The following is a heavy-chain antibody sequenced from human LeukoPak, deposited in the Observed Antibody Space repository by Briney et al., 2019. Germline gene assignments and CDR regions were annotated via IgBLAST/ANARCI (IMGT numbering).Heavy chain of an antibody. J-gene: IGHJ4*02. CDR2: IKQDGSEK. CDR1: GFTFSSYW. CDR3: ARDRVGYCSSTSYYTKGMFDY. Sequence: PGGSLRLSCAASGFTFSSYWMSWVRQAPGKGLEWVANIKQDGSEKYYVDSVKGRFTISRDNAKNSLYLQMNSLRAEDTAVYYCARDRVGYCSSTSYYTKGMFDYWGQGTLVTVSS. V-gene: IGHV3-7*01. D-gene: IGHD2-2*02.